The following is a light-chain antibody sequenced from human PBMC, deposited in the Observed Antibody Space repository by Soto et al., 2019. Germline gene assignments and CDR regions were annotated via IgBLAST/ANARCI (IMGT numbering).Light chain of an antibody. CDR3: SSYTTSTLVV. V-gene: IGLV2-14*01. CDR1: SSDVGGYNY. J-gene: IGLJ2*01. CDR2: DVS. Sequence: QPVLTQPASVSGSPGQSITISCTGTSSDVGGYNYVSWYQQHPGKAPKLMIYDVSNRPSGVSNRFSGSKSGNTASLTISGLQAEDEAHYYCSSYTTSTLVVFGGGTKLTVL.